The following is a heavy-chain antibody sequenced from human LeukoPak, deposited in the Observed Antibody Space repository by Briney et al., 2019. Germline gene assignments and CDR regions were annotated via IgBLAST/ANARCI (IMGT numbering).Heavy chain of an antibody. CDR3: VRDDQEKPFDF. Sequence: SETLSLTCTVSGGSISSSSYYWSWIRQPPGKGLEWIGYIYYSGSTNYNPSLKSRVTISVDTSKNQFSLKLSSVTAADTAVYYCVRDDQEKPFDFWGQGVLVTVSS. V-gene: IGHV4-61*01. CDR1: GGSISSSSYY. J-gene: IGHJ4*02. CDR2: IYYSGST.